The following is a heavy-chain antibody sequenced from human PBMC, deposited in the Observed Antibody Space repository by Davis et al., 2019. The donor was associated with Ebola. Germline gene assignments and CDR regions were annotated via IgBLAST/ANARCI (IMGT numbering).Heavy chain of an antibody. CDR2: IYYSGST. CDR1: GGSITSYY. V-gene: IGHV4-59*01. D-gene: IGHD3-3*01. Sequence: SETLSLTCTVSGGSITSYYWSWIRQPPGKGLEWIGYIYYSGSTNYNPSLKSRVTISVDTSKNQFSLKLSSVTAADTAVYYCARGGIPIFGVVICWFDPWGQGTLVTVSS. J-gene: IGHJ5*02. CDR3: ARGGIPIFGVVICWFDP.